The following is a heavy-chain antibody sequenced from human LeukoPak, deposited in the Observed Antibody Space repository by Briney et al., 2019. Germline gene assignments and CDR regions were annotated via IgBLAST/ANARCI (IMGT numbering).Heavy chain of an antibody. CDR3: ASFYQAYYFDY. CDR1: GGSITSSSYY. V-gene: IGHV4-30-4*08. J-gene: IGHJ4*02. D-gene: IGHD2-21*01. CDR2: IYYSGTT. Sequence: SETLSLTCTISGGSITSSSYYWGWIRQPPGKGLEWIGYIYYSGTTYYNPSLNSRVTISIDTSKNQISLKLSSVTAADTAVYYCASFYQAYYFDYWGQGTLVTVSS.